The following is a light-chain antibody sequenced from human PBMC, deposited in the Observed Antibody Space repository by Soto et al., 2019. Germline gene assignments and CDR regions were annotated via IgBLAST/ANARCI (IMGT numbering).Light chain of an antibody. CDR2: EVS. V-gene: IGLV2-14*01. J-gene: IGLJ1*01. CDR1: SSDVGGYNY. CDR3: SSFTNTITRDA. Sequence: QSVLTQPASVSGSPGQSITISCTGTSSDVGGYNYVSWFHHHPGKAPKLIIYEVSYRPSGASNRFSGTKSGDTASLTISGLQAEDEADYYCSSFTNTITRDAFGTGTKVTVL.